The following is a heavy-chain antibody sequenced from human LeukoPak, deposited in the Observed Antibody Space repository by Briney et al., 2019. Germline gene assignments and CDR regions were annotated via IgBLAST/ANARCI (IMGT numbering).Heavy chain of an antibody. J-gene: IGHJ5*02. V-gene: IGHV3-48*01. D-gene: IGHD6-13*01. CDR1: GFTFSSYS. CDR3: ARLSIAAAGWFDP. Sequence: GGSLRLSCAASGFTFSSYSMNWVRQAPGKGLEWVSYISSSSSTIYYADSVKGRFTISRDNAKNSLYLQMNSLRAEDTAVYYCARLSIAAAGWFDPWGQGTLVTVSS. CDR2: ISSSSSTI.